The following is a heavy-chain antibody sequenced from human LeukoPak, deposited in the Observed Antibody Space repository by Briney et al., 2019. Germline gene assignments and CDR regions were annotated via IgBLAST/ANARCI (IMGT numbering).Heavy chain of an antibody. J-gene: IGHJ4*02. Sequence: PGGSLRLSCAASGFTFSSYAMSWVRQAPGKGLEWVSTISGSGGSTYYADSGKGRFTVSRDNSKNTLYLQMNSLRAEDTAVYYCAKESSLRYFDSGDYWGQGTLVTVSS. CDR3: AKESSLRYFDSGDY. CDR1: GFTFSSYA. D-gene: IGHD3-9*01. CDR2: ISGSGGST. V-gene: IGHV3-23*01.